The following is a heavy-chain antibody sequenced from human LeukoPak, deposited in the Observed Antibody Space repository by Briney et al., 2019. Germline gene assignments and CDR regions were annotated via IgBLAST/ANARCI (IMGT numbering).Heavy chain of an antibody. D-gene: IGHD3-10*02. J-gene: IGHJ4*02. CDR2: ICRGDGT. V-gene: IGHV3-53*01. Sequence: WALSPSCATAGTSFSDYAISGGRPAPGRGQGWVSVICRGDGTYYADSVRGRFTISRDNSKNTLYLQMNSLRAEDTAVYYCVIWPGALYGADFWGQGTLVTVSS. CDR3: VIWPGALYGADF. CDR1: GTSFSDYA.